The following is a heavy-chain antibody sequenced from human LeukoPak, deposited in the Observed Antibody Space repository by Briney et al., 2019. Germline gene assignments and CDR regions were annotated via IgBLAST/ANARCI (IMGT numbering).Heavy chain of an antibody. V-gene: IGHV1-2*02. CDR2: INPNSGIT. Sequence: ASVKVSCKASGYTFTGYYMHWVRQAPGQGLEWMGWINPNSGITNYAQKFQGRVTMTRDTSISTAYMELSRLRSDDTDVYYCARDQSPLALMITFGGGLNWFDPWAREPWSPSPQ. CDR1: GYTFTGYY. D-gene: IGHD3-16*01. CDR3: ARDQSPLALMITFGGGLNWFDP. J-gene: IGHJ5*02.